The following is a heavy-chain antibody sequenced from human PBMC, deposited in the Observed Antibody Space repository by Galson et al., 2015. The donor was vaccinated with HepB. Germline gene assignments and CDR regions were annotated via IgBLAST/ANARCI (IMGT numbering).Heavy chain of an antibody. CDR1: GGTFSSYA. CDR3: ARSSGITMFGVVIENYYYYGMDV. V-gene: IGHV1-69*13. Sequence: SVKVSCKASGGTFSSYAIRWVRQAPGQGLEWMGGIIPIFGTANYAQKFQGRVTITADESTSTAYMELSSLRSEDTAVYYCARSSGITMFGVVIENYYYYGMDVWGQGTTVTVSS. J-gene: IGHJ6*02. D-gene: IGHD3-3*01. CDR2: IIPIFGTA.